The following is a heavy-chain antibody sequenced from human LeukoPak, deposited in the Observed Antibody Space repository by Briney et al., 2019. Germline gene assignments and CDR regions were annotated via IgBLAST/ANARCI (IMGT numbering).Heavy chain of an antibody. Sequence: GGSLRLSCGASGFTFDDYYMSWIRQAPGKGLEWVSYISSSGSTIYYADSVKGRFTISRDNAKNSLYLQMNSLRAEDTAVYYCARDSSRGGGSFDYWGQGTLVTVSS. CDR1: GFTFDDYY. CDR3: ARDSSRGGGSFDY. V-gene: IGHV3-11*01. J-gene: IGHJ4*02. CDR2: ISSSGSTI. D-gene: IGHD3-16*01.